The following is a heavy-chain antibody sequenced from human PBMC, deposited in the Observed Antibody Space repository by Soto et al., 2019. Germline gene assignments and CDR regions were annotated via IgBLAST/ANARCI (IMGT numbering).Heavy chain of an antibody. CDR3: ARGDILTGYYGYYYYYMDV. CDR1: GGSFSGYY. J-gene: IGHJ6*03. D-gene: IGHD3-9*01. CDR2: INHSGST. V-gene: IGHV4-34*01. Sequence: SETLSLTCAVYGGSFSGYYWSWIRQPPGKGLEWIGEINHSGSTNYNPSLKSRVTISVDTSKNQFSLKLSSVTAADTAVYYCARGDILTGYYGYYYYYMDVWGKGTKVTVSS.